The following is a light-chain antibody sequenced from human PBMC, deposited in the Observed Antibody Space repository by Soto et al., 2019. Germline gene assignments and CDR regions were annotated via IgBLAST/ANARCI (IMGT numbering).Light chain of an antibody. Sequence: QSALTQPPSASGSPGQSVTISCTGTSSDVGGYKYVYWYQQHPGKAPQLMIFEVNKRPSGVPDRFSGSKSGNTASLTVSGLQAEDEADYYCSSYAGINNLGVFGTGTKVTVL. CDR2: EVN. CDR3: SSYAGINNLGV. J-gene: IGLJ1*01. CDR1: SSDVGGYKY. V-gene: IGLV2-8*01.